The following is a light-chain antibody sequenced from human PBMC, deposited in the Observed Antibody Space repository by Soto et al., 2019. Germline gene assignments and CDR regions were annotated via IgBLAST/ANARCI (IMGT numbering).Light chain of an antibody. CDR2: DVT. CDR1: SIDVGGYNY. J-gene: IGLJ1*01. Sequence: QSVLTQPASVSGSPGQSITISCTGTSIDVGGYNYVSWYQQHPVKAPKLMIYDVTNRPSGVSDRFSGSKSGNTASLTISGLQAEDEADYYCSSYTSSSTPYVFGTGTKVTVL. CDR3: SSYTSSSTPYV. V-gene: IGLV2-14*01.